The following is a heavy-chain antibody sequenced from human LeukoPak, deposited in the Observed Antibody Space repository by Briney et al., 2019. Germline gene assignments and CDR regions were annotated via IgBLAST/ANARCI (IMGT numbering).Heavy chain of an antibody. CDR2: INHSGST. J-gene: IGHJ4*02. V-gene: IGHV4-34*01. Sequence: KSSETLSLTCAVYGGSFSGYYWSWIRQPPGKGLEWIGEINHSGSTNYNPSLKSRVTISVDTSKNQFSLKLSSVTAADTAVYYCARGWSLQQLVPFDYWGQGTLVTVSS. CDR1: GGSFSGYY. D-gene: IGHD6-13*01. CDR3: ARGWSLQQLVPFDY.